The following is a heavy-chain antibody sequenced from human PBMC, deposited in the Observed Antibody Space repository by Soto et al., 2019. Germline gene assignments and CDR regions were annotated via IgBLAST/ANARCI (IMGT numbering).Heavy chain of an antibody. J-gene: IGHJ1*01. CDR2: IHSSGSI. CDR1: GGSISSDDYY. V-gene: IGHV4-30-4*01. D-gene: IGHD3-22*01. CDR3: ARDLDGLHDDTSGPFPRPG. Sequence: PSETLSLTCTVSGGSISSDDYYWSWIRQAPGRGLEWIGYIHSSGSIYYNPSLKSRATMSIDTAGNQFSLKVGSVTAADTAVYYCARDLDGLHDDTSGPFPRPGWGQGTLVTVSS.